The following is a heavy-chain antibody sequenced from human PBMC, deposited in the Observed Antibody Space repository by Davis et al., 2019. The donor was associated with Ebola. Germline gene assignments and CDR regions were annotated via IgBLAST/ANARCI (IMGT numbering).Heavy chain of an antibody. CDR3: ARNYGSGKVNFYYYAMGV. Sequence: GESLKISCVASGFMFSNYAMHWVRQTPGKGLEWVALISYDGSKTYFADSVKGRFTISRDDSKSTLFLQMTSLRTEDAALYYCARNYGSGKVNFYYYAMGVWGQGTTVTVSS. CDR1: GFMFSNYA. V-gene: IGHV3-30-3*01. CDR2: ISYDGSKT. D-gene: IGHD3-10*01. J-gene: IGHJ6*02.